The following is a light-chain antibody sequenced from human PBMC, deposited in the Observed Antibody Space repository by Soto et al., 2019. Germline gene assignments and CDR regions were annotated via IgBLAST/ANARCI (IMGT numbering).Light chain of an antibody. J-gene: IGKJ1*01. CDR1: QSVSSN. Sequence: EILMTQSPTTVSVSPGERATLSCRASQSVSSNLAWYQQKRGQAPRLLIYGASTRATGIPARFSGSGSGTEFTLTISSLQSEDFAVYYCQQYNNWPRTFGQGTKVDIK. V-gene: IGKV3-15*01. CDR2: GAS. CDR3: QQYNNWPRT.